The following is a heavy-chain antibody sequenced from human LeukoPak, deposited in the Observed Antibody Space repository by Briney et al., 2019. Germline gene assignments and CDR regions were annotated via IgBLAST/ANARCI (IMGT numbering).Heavy chain of an antibody. J-gene: IGHJ4*02. CDR1: GYIFSIC. V-gene: IGHV3-21*01. CDR3: EMIREPSGYAHLDL. D-gene: IGHD3-9*01. CDR2: ISGSSFYI. Sequence: GGSLRLSCAASGYIFSICMNWVRQAPGKGLEWVSSISGSSFYINYADSVRGRFTISRDNAENSVYLQMSSLRDEDTAVYYCEMIREPSGYAHLDLWGQGTLVTVST.